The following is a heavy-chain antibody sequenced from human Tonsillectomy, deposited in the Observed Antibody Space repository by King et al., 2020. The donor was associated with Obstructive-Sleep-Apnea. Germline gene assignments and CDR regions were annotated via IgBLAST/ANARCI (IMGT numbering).Heavy chain of an antibody. CDR1: GFTLSLYA. V-gene: IGHV3-23*04. CDR3: AKDQRYDNSRSPIGYFDY. D-gene: IGHD3-10*01. Sequence: DVQLVESGGGLVQPGGSLRLSCTASGFTLSLYAMTWVRQAPGQGLEWVSTISSSGGSLYYADSAKGRFSISRDISKNTLYLQMNSLRVEDTVKYYCAKDQRYDNSRSPIGYFDYWGQGTLVTVSS. J-gene: IGHJ4*02. CDR2: ISSSGGSL.